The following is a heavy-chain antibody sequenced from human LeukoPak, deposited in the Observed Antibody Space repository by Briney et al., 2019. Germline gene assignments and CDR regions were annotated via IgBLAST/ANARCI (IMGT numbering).Heavy chain of an antibody. V-gene: IGHV4-59*12. CDR3: ARGRVVDIVVVPAAGYYYMDV. CDR2: IYYSGST. Sequence: SETLSLTCTVSGGSTSCYYWSWIRQPPGKGLAWIGYIYYSGSTNYNPSLKSRVTISVDTSKKQFSLKLSSVTAADTAVYYCARGRVVDIVVVPAAGYYYMDVWGKGTTVTVSS. CDR1: GGSTSCYY. J-gene: IGHJ6*03. D-gene: IGHD2-2*01.